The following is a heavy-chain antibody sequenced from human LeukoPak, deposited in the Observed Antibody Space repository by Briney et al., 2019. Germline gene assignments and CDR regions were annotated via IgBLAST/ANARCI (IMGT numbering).Heavy chain of an antibody. CDR2: ISSSSSYI. J-gene: IGHJ6*02. CDR3: ARNRFVALVAADYYYTVWTS. Sequence: GGSLRLSCAASGFTFSSYSMNWVRQAPGKGLEWVSSISSSSSYIYYADSVKGRFTISRDNAKNSLYLQMNSLRAEDTAVYYCARNRFVALVAADYYYTVWTSGAKGPRSPSP. V-gene: IGHV3-21*01. CDR1: GFTFSSYS. D-gene: IGHD5-12*01.